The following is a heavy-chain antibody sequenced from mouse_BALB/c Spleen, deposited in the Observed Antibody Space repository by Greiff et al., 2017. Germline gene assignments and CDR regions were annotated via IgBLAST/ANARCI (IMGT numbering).Heavy chain of an antibody. CDR3: ARGGYGSSYPFDY. J-gene: IGHJ2*01. CDR2: IWAGGST. Sequence: VQGVESGPGLVAPSQSLSITCTVSGFSLTSYGVHWVRQPPGKGLEWLGVIWAGGSTNYNSALMSRLSISKDNSKSQVFLKMNSLQTDDTAMYYCARGGYGSSYPFDYWGQGTTLTVSS. V-gene: IGHV2-9*02. D-gene: IGHD1-1*01. CDR1: GFSLTSYG.